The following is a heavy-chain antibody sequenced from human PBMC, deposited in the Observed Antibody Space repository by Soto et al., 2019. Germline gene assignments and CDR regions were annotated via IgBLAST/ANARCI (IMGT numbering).Heavy chain of an antibody. CDR1: ADTFSSYA. Sequence: SVKVSCKASADTFSSYAISWVLQAPGQGLDWMGGIIPFFNTPNYAQKFQGRVTITADESTSTAYMDLSSLRSEDTAMYYCAAESAYGGNPLAFLYWGQGTLVTVSS. V-gene: IGHV1-69*13. CDR3: AAESAYGGNPLAFLY. J-gene: IGHJ4*02. D-gene: IGHD2-21*01. CDR2: IIPFFNTP.